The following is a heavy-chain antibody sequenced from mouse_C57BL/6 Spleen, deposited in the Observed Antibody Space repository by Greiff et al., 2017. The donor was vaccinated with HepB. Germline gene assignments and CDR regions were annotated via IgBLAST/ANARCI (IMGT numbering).Heavy chain of an antibody. CDR1: GFSLTSYA. CDR2: IWTGGGT. J-gene: IGHJ4*01. D-gene: IGHD2-4*01. Sequence: VKVVESGPGLVAPSPSLSITCTVSGFSLTSYAISWVRQPPGKGLEWLGVIWTGGGTNYNSALKSRLSISKDNSKSQVFLKMNSLQTDDTARYYCARIDDYDGGYYAMDYWGQGTSVTVSS. CDR3: ARIDDYDGGYYAMDY. V-gene: IGHV2-9-1*01.